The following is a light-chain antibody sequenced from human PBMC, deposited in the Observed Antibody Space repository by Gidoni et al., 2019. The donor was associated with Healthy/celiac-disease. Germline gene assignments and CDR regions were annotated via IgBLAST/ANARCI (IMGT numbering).Light chain of an antibody. J-gene: IGKJ3*01. Sequence: DIQMTQSPSSILTITCRASQSISSYLNWYQQKPGKAPKLLIYAASSLQSGVPSRFSGSGSGTDFTLTISSLQPEDFATYYCQQSYSTPPFTFGPGTKVEIK. CDR2: AAS. CDR3: QQSYSTPPFT. CDR1: QSISSY. V-gene: IGKV1-39*01.